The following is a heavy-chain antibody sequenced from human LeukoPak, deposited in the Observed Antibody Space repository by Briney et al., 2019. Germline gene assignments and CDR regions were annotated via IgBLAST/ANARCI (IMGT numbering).Heavy chain of an antibody. J-gene: IGHJ1*01. CDR3: ARGDVTCSGGSCYPFRFQY. Sequence: GRSLRLSCAASGFTFSSYGMHWVRQAPGKGLEWVAVIWYDGSNKYYADSVKGRFTISRDNSKNTLYLQMNSLRAEDTAVYYCARGDVTCSGGSCYPFRFQYWGQGTLVTVSS. CDR2: IWYDGSNK. D-gene: IGHD2-15*01. CDR1: GFTFSSYG. V-gene: IGHV3-33*01.